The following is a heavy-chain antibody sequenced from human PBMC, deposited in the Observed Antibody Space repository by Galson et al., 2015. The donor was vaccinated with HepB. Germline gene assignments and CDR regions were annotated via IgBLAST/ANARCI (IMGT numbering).Heavy chain of an antibody. V-gene: IGHV3-30*18. D-gene: IGHD3-10*01. Sequence: CAASGFTFSSYGMHWVRQAPGKGLEWVAVISYDGSHKYYADSVKGRFTISRDNSKNTLYLQMNSLRAEDTAVYYCAKDRNLVYYGSGNFYNSAIYYYYYMDVWGKGTTVIVSS. J-gene: IGHJ6*03. CDR2: ISYDGSHK. CDR1: GFTFSSYG. CDR3: AKDRNLVYYGSGNFYNSAIYYYYYMDV.